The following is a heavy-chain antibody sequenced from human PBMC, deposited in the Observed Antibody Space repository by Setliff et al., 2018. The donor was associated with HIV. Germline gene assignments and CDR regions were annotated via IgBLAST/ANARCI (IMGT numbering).Heavy chain of an antibody. CDR1: GGSFSSSSYY. V-gene: IGHV4-39*01. Sequence: SETLSLTCTVSGGSFSSSSYYWGWIRQPPGKGLEWIGSIYYSGSTYYNPSLKSRVTISVDTSKNQFPLKLSSVTAADTAVYYCARHTPRVPAGFHYYYYYYMDVWGKGTTVTVSS. CDR3: ARHTPRVPAGFHYYYYYYMDV. CDR2: IYYSGST. D-gene: IGHD2-2*01. J-gene: IGHJ6*03.